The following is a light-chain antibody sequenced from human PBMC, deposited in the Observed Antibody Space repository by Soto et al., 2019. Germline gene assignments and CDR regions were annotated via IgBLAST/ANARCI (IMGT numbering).Light chain of an antibody. CDR2: DAS. CDR1: ESVSSY. CDR3: QQRSNWPPGST. Sequence: EIVLTQSPATLSLSPGERANLSCRASESVSSYLAWYQQKPGQAPRLLIYDASNRATGIPARFSGSGSGTDFTLTISSLEPEDFAVYYCQQRSNWPPGSTFGPGTKVDIK. V-gene: IGKV3-11*01. J-gene: IGKJ3*01.